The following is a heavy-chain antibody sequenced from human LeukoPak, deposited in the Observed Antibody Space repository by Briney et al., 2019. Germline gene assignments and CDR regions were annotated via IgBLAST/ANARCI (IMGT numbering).Heavy chain of an antibody. CDR2: INPNSGGT. D-gene: IGHD2-21*01. Sequence: ASVKVPCKASGYTFTGYYMHWVRQAPGQGLEWMGWINPNSGGTNYAQKFPGRVTMTRDTSISTAYMELSRLRSDDTAVYYCAREISGANNCGGDCYALVYWGQGTLVTVSS. J-gene: IGHJ4*02. V-gene: IGHV1-2*02. CDR1: GYTFTGYY. CDR3: AREISGANNCGGDCYALVY.